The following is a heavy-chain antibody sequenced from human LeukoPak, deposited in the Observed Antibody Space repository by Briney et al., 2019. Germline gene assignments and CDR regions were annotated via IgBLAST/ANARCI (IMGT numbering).Heavy chain of an antibody. D-gene: IGHD3-10*01. CDR2: IEGKTDGGTT. CDR1: GFSFSDAW. CDR3: TTYGSGRKFDY. V-gene: IGHV3-15*04. J-gene: IGHJ4*02. Sequence: PGGSLRLSCAVSGFSFSDAWMSWVRQTPGKGLEWVGRIEGKTDGGTTDYAALVKGRFTISRDDSTNTLYLQMNSLKSEDTAVYYCTTYGSGRKFDYWGQGVLVTVSS.